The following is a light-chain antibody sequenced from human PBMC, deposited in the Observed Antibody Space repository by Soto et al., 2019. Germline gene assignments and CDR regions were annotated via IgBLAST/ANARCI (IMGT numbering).Light chain of an antibody. CDR3: QAWDSSTVV. CDR2: QDT. CDR1: RLGDKY. J-gene: IGLJ2*01. V-gene: IGLV3-1*01. Sequence: SYELTQPPSVSVSPGQTASITCSGDRLGDKYTCWYQQRPGQSPVLVIYQDTKRPSGIPDRFSASNSGNTATLTISGTQAMDEADYYCQAWDSSTVVFGGGTQLTVL.